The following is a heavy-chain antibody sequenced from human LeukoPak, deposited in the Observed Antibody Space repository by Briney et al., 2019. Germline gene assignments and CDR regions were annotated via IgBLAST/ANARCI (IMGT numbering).Heavy chain of an antibody. CDR3: ASLLGSGSDFDY. CDR2: IYYTGST. J-gene: IGHJ4*02. V-gene: IGHV4-59*11. CDR1: GGSISAHY. D-gene: IGHD3-22*01. Sequence: SETLSLTCTVSGGSISAHYWSWLRQPPGKGLEWIGYIYYTGSTNYNPSLKSRVIISVDTSKNQLSLKLGSVTAADTAVYYCASLLGSGSDFDYWGQGTLVTVSS.